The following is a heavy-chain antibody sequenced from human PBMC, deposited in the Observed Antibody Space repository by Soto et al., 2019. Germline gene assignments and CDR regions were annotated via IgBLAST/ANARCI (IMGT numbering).Heavy chain of an antibody. V-gene: IGHV4-34*01. CDR2: INHSGST. J-gene: IGHJ5*02. CDR3: ASGGLVVPAAT. CDR1: GGSFSGYY. D-gene: IGHD2-2*01. Sequence: PSETLSLTCAVYGGSFSGYYWSWIRQPPGKGLEWIGEINHSGSTNYNPSLKSRVTISVDTSKNQFSLKLSSVTAADTAVYYCASGGLVVPAATWGQGTLVTVSS.